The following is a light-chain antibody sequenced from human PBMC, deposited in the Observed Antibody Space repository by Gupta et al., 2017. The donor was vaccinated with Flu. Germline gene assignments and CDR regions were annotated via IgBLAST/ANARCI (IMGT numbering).Light chain of an antibody. Sequence: DTLCLSPGERATLSCRASRGVSSNFLAWYQQKPGQAPRLLMSEASYRATGVPDRFSGSGSGTDFTLTISRLEPEDVAVYYCLQVGYIPFTFGHGTIVDI. V-gene: IGKV3-20*01. CDR1: RGVSSNF. CDR3: LQVGYIPFT. J-gene: IGKJ3*01. CDR2: EAS.